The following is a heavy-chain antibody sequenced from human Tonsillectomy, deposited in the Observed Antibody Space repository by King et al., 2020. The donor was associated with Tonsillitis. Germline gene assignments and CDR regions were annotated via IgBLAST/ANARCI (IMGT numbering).Heavy chain of an antibody. CDR3: AKNNYDSNWFDP. CDR1: GFTFSSYG. CDR2: ISYDGSNK. Sequence: QVQLVESGGGVVQPGRSLRLSCAASGFTFSSYGMHWVRQAPGKGLEWVAVISYDGSNKYYADSVKGRFTISRDNSKNTLYLQMNSLRAEDTAVYYCAKNNYDSNWFDPWGRGTLVTVSS. D-gene: IGHD3-9*01. V-gene: IGHV3-30*18. J-gene: IGHJ5*02.